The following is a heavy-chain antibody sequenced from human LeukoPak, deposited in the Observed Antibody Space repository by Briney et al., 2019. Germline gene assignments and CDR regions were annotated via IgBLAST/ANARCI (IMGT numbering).Heavy chain of an antibody. V-gene: IGHV3-21*01. CDR2: IGTDGSYK. CDR1: GFTFSSHN. D-gene: IGHD1-1*01. CDR3: ARKMKTGDRVGTFDI. J-gene: IGHJ3*02. Sequence: PGGSLRLSCAASGFTFSSHNMNWVRQAPMKGLEWVSSIGTDGSYKYYADSVQGRFTISRDNAKNSLYLQMNSLTAEDTAVYYCARKMKTGDRVGTFDIWGQGTMVTVSS.